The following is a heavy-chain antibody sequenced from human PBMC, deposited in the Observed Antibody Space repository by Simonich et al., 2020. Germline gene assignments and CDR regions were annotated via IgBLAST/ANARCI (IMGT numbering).Heavy chain of an antibody. Sequence: QVQLVESGGGVVQPGRSLRLSCAASGFTFSSYAMHWVRQAHGKGVEGGAVISYEGSNKDYADSVKGRFTISRDNSKNTLYLQMNSLRAEDTAVYYCAREGAGNDAFDIWGQGTMVTVSS. CDR2: ISYEGSNK. D-gene: IGHD1-26*01. CDR3: AREGAGNDAFDI. J-gene: IGHJ3*02. V-gene: IGHV3-30*07. CDR1: GFTFSSYA.